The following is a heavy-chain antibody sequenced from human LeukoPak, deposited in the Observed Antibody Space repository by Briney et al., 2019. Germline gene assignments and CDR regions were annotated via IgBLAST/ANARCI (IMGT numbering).Heavy chain of an antibody. J-gene: IGHJ4*02. CDR2: INPNTGGN. D-gene: IGHD3-22*01. CDR1: GYTFTGYY. CDR3: ERSAMIVGFYPPELDF. Sequence: ASVKVSCKTSGYTFTGYYMHWVRQAAGQGLEWMGWINPNTGGNNYEPNFQGRVTMTSDQSISTVYLELSSLRCDDTARYYCERSAMIVGFYPPELDFWGQGTLVTVSS. V-gene: IGHV1-2*02.